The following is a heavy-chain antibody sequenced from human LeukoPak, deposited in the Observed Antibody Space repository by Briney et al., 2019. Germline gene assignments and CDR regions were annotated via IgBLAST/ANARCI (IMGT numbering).Heavy chain of an antibody. J-gene: IGHJ3*02. CDR3: AKDGDIGDGEIGFDI. CDR1: GFTFSSYG. Sequence: GGSLRLSCAASGFTFSSYGMHWVRQAPGKGLAWVAFIRYDGSNRYYADSVKGRFTISRDNSKNTLYLQINSMRVEDTAVYYCAKDGDIGDGEIGFDIWGQGTRVTVS. V-gene: IGHV3-30*02. CDR2: IRYDGSNR. D-gene: IGHD2-15*01.